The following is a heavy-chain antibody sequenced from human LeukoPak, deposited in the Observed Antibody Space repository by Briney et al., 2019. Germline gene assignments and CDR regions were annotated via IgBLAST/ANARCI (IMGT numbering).Heavy chain of an antibody. CDR1: GFAFSSYA. CDR2: ISGSGGST. J-gene: IGHJ6*02. Sequence: PGGSLRLSCAASGFAFSSYAMSWVRQAPGKGLEWVSAISGSGGSTYYADSVKGRFTISRDNSKNTLYLQMNSLRAEDTAVYYCAKDLFGEDYYYGMDVWGQGTTVTVSS. D-gene: IGHD3-16*01. CDR3: AKDLFGEDYYYGMDV. V-gene: IGHV3-23*01.